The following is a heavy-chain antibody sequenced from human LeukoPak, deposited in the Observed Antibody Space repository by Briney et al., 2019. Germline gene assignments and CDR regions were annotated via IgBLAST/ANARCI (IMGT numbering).Heavy chain of an antibody. Sequence: SETLSLTCTVSGGSISSGGYYWSWIRQHPGKGLEWIGYIYYSGSTYYNPSLKSRVTISVDTSKNQFSLKLSSVTAADTAVYYYARAFSPDYYDSSGYYWTRGNYFDYWGQGTLVTVSS. CDR2: IYYSGST. CDR1: GGSISSGGYY. CDR3: ARAFSPDYYDSSGYYWTRGNYFDY. V-gene: IGHV4-31*03. J-gene: IGHJ4*02. D-gene: IGHD3-22*01.